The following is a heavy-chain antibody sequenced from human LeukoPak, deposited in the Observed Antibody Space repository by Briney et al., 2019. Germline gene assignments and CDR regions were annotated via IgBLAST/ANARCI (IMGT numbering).Heavy chain of an antibody. D-gene: IGHD1-26*01. CDR2: MREDGTEI. CDR3: ARGGATGGRFEN. CDR1: GFPFDVQT. J-gene: IGHJ4*02. Sequence: GGSLRLSCAASGFPFDVQTMSWVRQAPGKGLAWVASMREDGTEIHYVASVEGRFAISRDNPRNSLYLQMHDLRADDTAVYYCARGGATGGRFENWGQGALVIVSS. V-gene: IGHV3-7*01.